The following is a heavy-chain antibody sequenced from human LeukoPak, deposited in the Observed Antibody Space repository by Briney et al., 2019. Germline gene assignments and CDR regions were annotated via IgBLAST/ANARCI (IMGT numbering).Heavy chain of an antibody. CDR1: GGSISSYY. CDR2: IYYSGST. J-gene: IGHJ6*02. V-gene: IGHV4-59*08. Sequence: SETLSLTCTVSGGSISSYYWSWIRQPPGKGLEWIGCIYYSGSTNYNPSLKSRVTISVDTSKNQFSLKLSSVTAADTAVYYCARQRGYSGYDLGIFYGMDVWGQGTTVTVSS. D-gene: IGHD5-12*01. CDR3: ARQRGYSGYDLGIFYGMDV.